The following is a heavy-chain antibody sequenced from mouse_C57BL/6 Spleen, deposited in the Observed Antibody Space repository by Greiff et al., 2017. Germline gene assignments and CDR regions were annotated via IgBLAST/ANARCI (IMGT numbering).Heavy chain of an antibody. J-gene: IGHJ4*01. CDR1: GYAFSSSW. D-gene: IGHD2-3*01. V-gene: IGHV1-82*01. CDR3: ARFDDYYDYAMDY. CDR2: IYPGDGDT. Sequence: QVQLQQSGPELVKPGASVKISCKASGYAFSSSWMNWVKQRPGKGLEWIGRIYPGDGDTNYNGKFKGKATLTADKSSSTAYMQLSSLTSEDSAVYFCARFDDYYDYAMDYWGQGTSVTVSS.